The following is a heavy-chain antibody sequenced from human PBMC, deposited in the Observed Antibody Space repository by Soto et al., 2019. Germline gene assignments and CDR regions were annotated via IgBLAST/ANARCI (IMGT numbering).Heavy chain of an antibody. Sequence: ASVKVSCKASGYTFTGYYMHWVRQAPGQGLEWMGWINPNSGGTNYAQKFQGWVTMTRDTSISTAYMELSRLRSDDTAVYYCARGKYGSGSSPTIYYYYYYMDVWGKGTTVTVSS. D-gene: IGHD3-10*01. CDR2: INPNSGGT. CDR3: ARGKYGSGSSPTIYYYYYYMDV. J-gene: IGHJ6*03. CDR1: GYTFTGYY. V-gene: IGHV1-2*04.